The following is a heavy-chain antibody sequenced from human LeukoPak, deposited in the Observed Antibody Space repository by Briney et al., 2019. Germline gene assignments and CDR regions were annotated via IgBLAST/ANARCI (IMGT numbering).Heavy chain of an antibody. CDR1: GFTVSSNY. CDR3: ARVQRGIAVALDY. Sequence: GGSLRLSCAASGFTVSSNYMSWVRQAPGKWLEWVSVIYSGGSTYYADSVKGRFTISRDNSKNTLYLQMNSLRAEDTAVYYCARVQRGIAVALDYWGQGTLATVSS. D-gene: IGHD6-19*01. J-gene: IGHJ4*02. V-gene: IGHV3-66*01. CDR2: IYSGGST.